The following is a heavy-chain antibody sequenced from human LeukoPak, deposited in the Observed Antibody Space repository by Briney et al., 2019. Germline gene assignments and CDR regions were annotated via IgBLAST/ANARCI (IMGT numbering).Heavy chain of an antibody. D-gene: IGHD3-10*01. Sequence: GGSLRLSCAASGFTFDTYAMTWVRQAPGKGLEWVSYISTSGSTIYYADSVKGRFTISRDNAKNSLYLQMNSLRAEDTAVYYCARGRYSFDPWGQGTLVTVSS. CDR3: ARGRYSFDP. CDR1: GFTFDTYA. J-gene: IGHJ5*02. CDR2: ISTSGSTI. V-gene: IGHV3-11*01.